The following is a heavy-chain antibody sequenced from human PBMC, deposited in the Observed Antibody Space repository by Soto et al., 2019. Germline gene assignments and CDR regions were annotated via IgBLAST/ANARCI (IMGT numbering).Heavy chain of an antibody. J-gene: IGHJ6*02. CDR3: AARTERTYYYGMDV. CDR2: IVVGSGNT. V-gene: IGHV1-58*01. Sequence: SVKVSCKASGFTFTSSAVQWVRQARGQRLEWIGWIVVGSGNTNYAQKFQERVTITRDMSTSTAYMELSSLRSEGTAVYYCAARTERTYYYGMDVWGQGTTVTVSS. CDR1: GFTFTSSA. D-gene: IGHD2-2*01.